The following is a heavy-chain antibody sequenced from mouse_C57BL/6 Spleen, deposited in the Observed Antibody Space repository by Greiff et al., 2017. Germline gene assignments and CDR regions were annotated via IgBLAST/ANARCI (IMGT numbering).Heavy chain of an antibody. CDR2: IHPNSGST. V-gene: IGHV1-64*01. D-gene: IGHD1-1*01. CDR1: GYTFTSYW. CDR3: ARSDSYYYYGSSNY. Sequence: QVQLQQPGAELVKPGASVKLSCKASGYTFTSYWMHWVKQRPGQGLEWIGMIHPNSGSTNYNEKFKSKATLTVDKSSSTAYMQLSSLTSEDSAVYYCARSDSYYYYGSSNYWGQGSSVTVSS. J-gene: IGHJ4*01.